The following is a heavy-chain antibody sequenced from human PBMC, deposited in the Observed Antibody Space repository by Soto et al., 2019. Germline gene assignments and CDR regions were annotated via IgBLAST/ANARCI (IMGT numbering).Heavy chain of an antibody. Sequence: QVQLVQSGNEVKKPGASVKVSCQASGSSISAYYIHWVRQAPGQGLEWMGWIDPKNGGTVSAQKFQGRLTMTRDTSISTVYMDLSGLTSDDTALYYCGRDDYGIFPYWGQGSLVTVSS. V-gene: IGHV1-2*02. J-gene: IGHJ4*02. CDR2: IDPKNGGT. D-gene: IGHD3-10*01. CDR3: GRDDYGIFPY. CDR1: GSSISAYY.